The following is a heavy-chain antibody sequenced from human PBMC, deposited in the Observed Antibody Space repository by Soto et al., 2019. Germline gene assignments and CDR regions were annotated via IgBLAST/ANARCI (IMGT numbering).Heavy chain of an antibody. V-gene: IGHV3-74*01. Sequence: HPGGSLRLSCAASGFTFSSYWMHWVRQAPGKGLVWVSRINNDGSSTNYADSVKGRFTISRENAENTLYLQMNSLRAEDTAVYYCARSTGLSGFNSWGQGTLVTVSS. J-gene: IGHJ4*02. D-gene: IGHD2-8*02. CDR3: ARSTGLSGFNS. CDR1: GFTFSSYW. CDR2: INNDGSST.